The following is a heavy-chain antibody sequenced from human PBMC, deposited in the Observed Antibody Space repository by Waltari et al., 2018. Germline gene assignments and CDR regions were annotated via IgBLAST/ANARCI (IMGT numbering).Heavy chain of an antibody. Sequence: QVQLQESGPGLVKPSQTVALTCTVSGDSINSANYFWSWIRQPAGKGLEWIGRIEASGKTNYSPPLRSRVTISVDTSKNQFSLQLRSVTAADTAVYYCAKGAGPPWFDPWGQGVLVTVSS. CDR1: GDSINSANYF. V-gene: IGHV4-61*02. CDR3: AKGAGPPWFDP. CDR2: IEASGKT. J-gene: IGHJ5*02.